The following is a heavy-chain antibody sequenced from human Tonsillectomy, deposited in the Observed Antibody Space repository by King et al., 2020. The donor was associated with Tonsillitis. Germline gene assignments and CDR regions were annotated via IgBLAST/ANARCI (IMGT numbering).Heavy chain of an antibody. CDR2: SHISGST. CDR3: ARGVHYYDSSGSHPNWFDP. D-gene: IGHD3-22*01. J-gene: IGHJ5*02. V-gene: IGHV4-61*02. Sequence: VQLQESGPGLVKPSQTLSLTCTVSGGSISSGSYYWSWIRQPAGKGLEWIGRSHISGSTNYNPSLKSRVTMSVDTSKNQFSLKLSSVTAAATAVYYRARGVHYYDSSGSHPNWFDPWGQGILVTVSS. CDR1: GGSISSGSYY.